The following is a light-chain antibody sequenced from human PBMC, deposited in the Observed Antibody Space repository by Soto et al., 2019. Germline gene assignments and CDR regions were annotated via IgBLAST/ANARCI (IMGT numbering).Light chain of an antibody. CDR1: QNVSSF. CDR3: QQRSNWPT. Sequence: EIVLTQSPPTLSLSPGERATLSCRASQNVSSFLAWYQQKPGQAPRLLIYDTSNRATGIPARFSGSGSGTDFTLTISNLEPEDFAVYYCQQRSNWPTFGQGTKVDIK. CDR2: DTS. V-gene: IGKV3-11*01. J-gene: IGKJ1*01.